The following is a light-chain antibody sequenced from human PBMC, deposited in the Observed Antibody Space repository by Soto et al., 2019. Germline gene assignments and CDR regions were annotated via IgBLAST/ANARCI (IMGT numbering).Light chain of an antibody. CDR1: SSNIGSKT. Sequence: QSVLTQPPSASGTPGQRVTISCSGSSSNIGSKTVNWYQQLPGTAPKLLIYSNNQRPSGVPDRFAGSKSGTSASLAISGRQSEDEADYYCAAWDDSLNGVVFGGGTKRTVL. J-gene: IGLJ2*01. V-gene: IGLV1-44*01. CDR2: SNN. CDR3: AAWDDSLNGVV.